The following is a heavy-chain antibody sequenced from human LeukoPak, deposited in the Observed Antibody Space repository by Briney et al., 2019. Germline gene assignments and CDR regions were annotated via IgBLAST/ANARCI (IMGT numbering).Heavy chain of an antibody. CDR2: IYPGDSDT. J-gene: IGHJ4*02. D-gene: IGHD6-6*01. CDR1: GYSFTTYW. CDR3: ARLGEEYTSSSGGLDC. V-gene: IGHV5-51*01. Sequence: PGGALQISFQGSGYSFTTYWIGWVRRMPGKGRAWMGIIYPGDSDTRYSPSFQGQVTISADTSISTPYLQWSSLKASDTAMYYCARLGEEYTSSSGGLDCWGQGTLVTVSS.